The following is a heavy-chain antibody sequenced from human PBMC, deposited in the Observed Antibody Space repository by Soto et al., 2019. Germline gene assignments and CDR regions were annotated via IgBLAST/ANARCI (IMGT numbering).Heavy chain of an antibody. D-gene: IGHD3-16*02. J-gene: IGHJ6*02. CDR1: GGSFSGYY. CDR2: INHSGST. V-gene: IGHV4-34*01. Sequence: SETLSLTCAVYGGSFSGYYWSWIRQPPGKGLEWIGEINHSGSTNYNPSLKSRATISVDTSKNQFSLKLSSVTAADTAVYYCARGGGYRGGIDVWGQGTTVTVSS. CDR3: ARGGGYRGGIDV.